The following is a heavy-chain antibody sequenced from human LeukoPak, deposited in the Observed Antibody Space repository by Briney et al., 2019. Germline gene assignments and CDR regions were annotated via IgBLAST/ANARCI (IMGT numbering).Heavy chain of an antibody. CDR3: ASGYYIGDYYYGMDV. CDR1: GYSFTSYW. J-gene: IGHJ6*02. D-gene: IGHD3-3*01. CDR2: IYPGDSDT. Sequence: GESLKISCKGSGYSFTSYWIGWVRQMLGKGLEWMGIIYPGDSDTRYSPSFQGQVTISADKSISTAYLQWSSLKASDTAMYYCASGYYIGDYYYGMDVWGQGTTVTVSS. V-gene: IGHV5-51*01.